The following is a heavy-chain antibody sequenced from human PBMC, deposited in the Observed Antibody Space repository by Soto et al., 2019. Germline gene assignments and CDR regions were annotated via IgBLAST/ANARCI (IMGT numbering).Heavy chain of an antibody. CDR1: GFTFNSYA. D-gene: IGHD3-10*01. Sequence: GGSLRLSCAASGFTFNSYAMGWVRQPPGKELEWVSTVSETGTKTYSADSVQGRFTISRDNSRNSLYLQMNSLRAEDTALYFCAKTSRSGILVPIDYWGQGTLVTVSS. J-gene: IGHJ4*02. V-gene: IGHV3-23*01. CDR3: AKTSRSGILVPIDY. CDR2: VSETGTKT.